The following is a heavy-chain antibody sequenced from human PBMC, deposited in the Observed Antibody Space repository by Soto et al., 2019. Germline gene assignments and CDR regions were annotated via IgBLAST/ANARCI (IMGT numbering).Heavy chain of an antibody. CDR1: GGSFSGYY. D-gene: IGHD2-15*01. V-gene: IGHV4-34*01. CDR3: ARVIVVVAATDAFDI. CDR2: INHSGST. J-gene: IGHJ3*02. Sequence: PSETLSLTCAVYGGSFSGYYWSWIRQPPGKGLEWIGEINHSGSTNYNPSLKSRVTISVDTSKNQFSLKLSSVTAADTAVYYCARVIVVVAATDAFDIWGQGTMVTVSS.